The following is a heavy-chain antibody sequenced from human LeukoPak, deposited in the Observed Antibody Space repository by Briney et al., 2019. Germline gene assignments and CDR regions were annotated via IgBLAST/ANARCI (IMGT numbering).Heavy chain of an antibody. CDR3: AKERQQLVPGHFDY. J-gene: IGHJ4*02. Sequence: GGSLRLSCAASGFTVSSNYMSWVRQSPGKGLEWVSVIYSGGGTYYADSVKGRFTISRDNSKNTVHLQMNSLRAEDTAVYYCAKERQQLVPGHFDYWGQGTLVTVSP. CDR2: IYSGGGT. D-gene: IGHD6-13*01. V-gene: IGHV3-53*01. CDR1: GFTVSSNY.